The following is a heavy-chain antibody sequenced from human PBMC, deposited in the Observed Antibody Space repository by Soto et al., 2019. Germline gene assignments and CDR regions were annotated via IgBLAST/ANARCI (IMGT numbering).Heavy chain of an antibody. CDR3: EKDRPQPRLDYDSSGDAFDI. CDR2: ISYDGSNK. CDR1: GFTFSSYG. V-gene: IGHV3-30*18. J-gene: IGHJ3*02. Sequence: QVQLVESGGGVVQPGRSLRLSCAASGFTFSSYGMHWVRQAPGKGLEWVAVISYDGSNKYYADSVKGRFTISRDNSKNTLYLQMNSLRAEDTAVYYCEKDRPQPRLDYDSSGDAFDIWGQGTMVTVSS. D-gene: IGHD3-22*01.